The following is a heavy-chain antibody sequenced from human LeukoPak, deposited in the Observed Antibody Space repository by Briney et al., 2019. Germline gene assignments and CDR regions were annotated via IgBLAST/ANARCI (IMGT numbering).Heavy chain of an antibody. CDR1: GGSISASDYY. CDR3: ARRGSSKWFDP. D-gene: IGHD6-6*01. Sequence: PSETLSLTYTVSGGSISASDYYWGWIRQPPGKGLEWIGSIYYSGSTYYNPSLKSRVTISVDTSNNQFSLKLTSVTAADTAVYYCARRGSSKWFDPWGQGTPVTVSS. V-gene: IGHV4-39*01. J-gene: IGHJ5*02. CDR2: IYYSGST.